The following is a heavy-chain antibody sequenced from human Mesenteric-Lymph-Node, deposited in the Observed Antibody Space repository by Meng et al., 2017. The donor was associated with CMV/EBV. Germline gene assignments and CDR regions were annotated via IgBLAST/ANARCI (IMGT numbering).Heavy chain of an antibody. V-gene: IGHV3-21*01. CDR2: ISSSSTYI. J-gene: IGHJ4*02. Sequence: GESLKISCVGSGFTFGHHSIYWVRQAPGKGLEWVSSISSSSTYIHYADSVKGRFTISRDNAKNSLSLQINSLKAEDTAVYYCARLSGDDYGDYVRRFDSWGQGTLVTVSS. CDR1: GFTFGHHS. D-gene: IGHD4-17*01. CDR3: ARLSGDDYGDYVRRFDS.